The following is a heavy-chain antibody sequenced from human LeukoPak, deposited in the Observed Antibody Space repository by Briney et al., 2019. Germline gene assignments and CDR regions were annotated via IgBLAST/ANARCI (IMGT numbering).Heavy chain of an antibody. CDR1: GFTFSSYA. Sequence: PGGSLRLSCAASGFTFSSYAMHWVRQAPGKGLEWVAVISYDGSNKYYADSVKGRFTISRDNSKNTLYPQMNSLRAEDTAVYYCARDGRRYCSSTSCYNYFDYWGQGTLVTVSS. CDR2: ISYDGSNK. D-gene: IGHD2-2*02. J-gene: IGHJ4*02. CDR3: ARDGRRYCSSTSCYNYFDY. V-gene: IGHV3-30*04.